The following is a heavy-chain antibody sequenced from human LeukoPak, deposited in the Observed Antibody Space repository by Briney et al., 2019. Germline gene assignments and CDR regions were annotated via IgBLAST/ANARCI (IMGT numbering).Heavy chain of an antibody. CDR1: GFTFSDYY. CDR3: ARDPDTSSWSNWFDP. CDR2: INSDGSST. D-gene: IGHD6-13*01. Sequence: PGGSLRLSCAASGFTFSDYYMSWIRQAPGKGLVWVSRINSDGSSTSYADSVKGRFTISRDNAKNTLYLQMDSLRAEDTAVYYCARDPDTSSWSNWFDPWGQGTLVTVSS. V-gene: IGHV3-74*01. J-gene: IGHJ5*02.